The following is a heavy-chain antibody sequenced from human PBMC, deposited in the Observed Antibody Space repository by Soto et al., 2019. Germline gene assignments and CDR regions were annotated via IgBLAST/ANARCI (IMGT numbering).Heavy chain of an antibody. CDR3: ARTMVRGVMTLQHYYYMDV. J-gene: IGHJ6*03. D-gene: IGHD3-10*01. V-gene: IGHV3-11*01. CDR2: ISSSGSTI. CDR1: GFTFSDYY. Sequence: QVQLVESGGGLVKPGGSLRLSCSASGFTFSDYYMSWIRQAPGKGLEWVSYISSSGSTIYYADSVKGRFTISRDNAKNSLYLQMNSLRAEDTAVYYCARTMVRGVMTLQHYYYMDVWGKGTTVTVSS.